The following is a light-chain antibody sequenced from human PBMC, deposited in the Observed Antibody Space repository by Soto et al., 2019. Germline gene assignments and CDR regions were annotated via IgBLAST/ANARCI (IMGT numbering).Light chain of an antibody. J-gene: IGLJ1*01. V-gene: IGLV2-14*01. CDR2: DVS. CDR3: SSYTSSSLYV. Sequence: QSVLTQPASVSGSPGQSVTISCTGTSSNVGGYNYVSWCQQHPGKAPKLLIYDVSKRPSGVSNRFSGSKSGNTASLTISGLQAEDEADYYCSSYTSSSLYVFGTGTKVTVL. CDR1: SSNVGGYNY.